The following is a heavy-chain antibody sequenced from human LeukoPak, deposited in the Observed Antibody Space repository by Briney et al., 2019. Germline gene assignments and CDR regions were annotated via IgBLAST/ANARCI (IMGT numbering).Heavy chain of an antibody. CDR2: ISGSDGST. D-gene: IGHD3-10*02. V-gene: IGHV3-23*01. Sequence: GGSLRLSCAASGFTFNSHAMNWVRQAPGKGLEWVSAISGSDGSTYYADSVKGRFTISRDNSKSTLFLQMNSLRAEDTAIYYCAKRPAAVRGVIPYLDYWGQGTLVTVSS. CDR1: GFTFNSHA. CDR3: AKRPAAVRGVIPYLDY. J-gene: IGHJ4*02.